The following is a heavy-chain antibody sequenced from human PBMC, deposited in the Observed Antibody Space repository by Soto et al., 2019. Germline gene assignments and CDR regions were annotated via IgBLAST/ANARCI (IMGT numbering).Heavy chain of an antibody. CDR3: ARGTGAVWHHLWYFDL. CDR1: GYTFTGYY. V-gene: IGHV1-2*02. D-gene: IGHD3-10*01. Sequence: QVQLVQSGAEVKKPGASVKVSCKASGYTFTGYYMHWVRQAPGQGLEWMGWINPNSGGTNYAQKFQGRVTMTRDTSISTAYMELSRLRSDDTDVYYCARGTGAVWHHLWYFDLWGRGTLVTVSS. J-gene: IGHJ2*01. CDR2: INPNSGGT.